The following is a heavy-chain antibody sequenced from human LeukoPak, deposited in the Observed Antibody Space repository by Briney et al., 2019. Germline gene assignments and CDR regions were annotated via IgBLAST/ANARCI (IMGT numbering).Heavy chain of an antibody. CDR3: ARSAEWLLNAFDI. J-gene: IGHJ3*02. Sequence: PSETLSLTCTVSGASTSHFYWNWIRQPPGKGLEWIGYMHNSGSSKHSPSLKSRVTISIDTSKNQFSLQLTSVTAADTAIYYCARSAEWLLNAFDIWGQGTMVTVSS. V-gene: IGHV4-59*01. CDR2: MHNSGSS. D-gene: IGHD3-3*01. CDR1: GASTSHFY.